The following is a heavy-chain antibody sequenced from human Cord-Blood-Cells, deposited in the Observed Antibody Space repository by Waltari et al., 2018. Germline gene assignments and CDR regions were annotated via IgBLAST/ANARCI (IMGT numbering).Heavy chain of an antibody. CDR2: INHSGST. CDR1: GGSFSGYY. Sequence: QWGAGLLKPSETLSLTCAVYGGSFSGYYWSWIRQPPGKGLEWIGEINHSGSTNYNPSLKSRVTISVDTSKNQFSLKLSSVTAADTAVYYCARILYSSSSYYYYYMDVWGKGTTVTVSS. J-gene: IGHJ6*03. V-gene: IGHV4-34*01. D-gene: IGHD6-6*01. CDR3: ARILYSSSSYYYYYMDV.